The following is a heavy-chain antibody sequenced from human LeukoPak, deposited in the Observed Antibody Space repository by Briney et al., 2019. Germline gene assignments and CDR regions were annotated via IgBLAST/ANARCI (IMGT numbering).Heavy chain of an antibody. Sequence: GESLKISCKGSGYSFTRYWIGWVRQMPGKGLELMGIIYPGDSDIRYSPSFQGQVTISADKSISTAYLQWSSLKASDTAMYYCARQVRGGYSVGAFDIWGQGTMVTVSS. V-gene: IGHV5-51*01. J-gene: IGHJ3*02. CDR3: ARQVRGGYSVGAFDI. CDR1: GYSFTRYW. D-gene: IGHD5/OR15-5a*01. CDR2: IYPGDSDI.